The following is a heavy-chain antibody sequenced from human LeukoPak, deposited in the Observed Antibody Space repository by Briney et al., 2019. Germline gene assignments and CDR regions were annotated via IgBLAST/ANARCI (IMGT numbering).Heavy chain of an antibody. D-gene: IGHD6-19*01. J-gene: IGHJ6*03. CDR2: ISSSGSTI. CDR3: AREGAPKQWLVYYYYYYMDV. V-gene: IGHV3-48*03. CDR1: GFTFSSYE. Sequence: QAGGSLRLSCAASGFTFSSYEMNWVRQAPGKGLEWVSYISSSGSTIYYADSVKGRFTISRDNAKNSLYLQMNSLRAEDTAVYYCAREGAPKQWLVYYYYYYMDVWGKGTTVTISS.